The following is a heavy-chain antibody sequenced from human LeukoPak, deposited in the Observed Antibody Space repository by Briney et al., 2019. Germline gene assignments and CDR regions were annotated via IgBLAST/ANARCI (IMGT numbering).Heavy chain of an antibody. V-gene: IGHV4-59*12. D-gene: IGHD5-18*01. CDR3: ARENGGYSYASFDY. J-gene: IGHJ4*02. Sequence: SETLSLTCTVSGGSISSYYWSWIRQPPGKGLEWIGYIYYSGSTNYNPSLKSRVTISVDTSKNQFSLKLSSVTAADTAVYYCARENGGYSYASFDYWGQGTLVTVSS. CDR2: IYYSGST. CDR1: GGSISSYY.